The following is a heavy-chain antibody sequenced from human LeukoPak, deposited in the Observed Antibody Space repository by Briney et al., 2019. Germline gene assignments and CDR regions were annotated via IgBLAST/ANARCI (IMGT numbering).Heavy chain of an antibody. V-gene: IGHV4-39*07. CDR2: IFYSGST. Sequence: PSETLSLTCTVSGGSISTSNYYWGWIRQPPGKGLEWIGNIFYSGSTYYNPSLKSRVTISVDKSKNQFSLKLSSVTAADTAVYYCASVVIVGATMSYFDYWGQGTLVTVSS. CDR3: ASVVIVGATMSYFDY. J-gene: IGHJ4*02. D-gene: IGHD1-26*01. CDR1: GGSISTSNYY.